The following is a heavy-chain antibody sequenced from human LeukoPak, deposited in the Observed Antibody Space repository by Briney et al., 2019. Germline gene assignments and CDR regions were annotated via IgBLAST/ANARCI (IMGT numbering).Heavy chain of an antibody. D-gene: IGHD6-6*01. CDR1: GFTFSAFW. CDR3: ARIYSSSSLDY. Sequence: PGGSLRLSCAASGFTFSAFWMRWVRQAPGKGLVWVSRINTDGTTTTYADSVKGRFTISRDNAKNTLYLQMNSLRAEDTAVYYCARIYSSSSLDYWGQGTLVTVSS. CDR2: INTDGTTT. V-gene: IGHV3-74*03. J-gene: IGHJ4*02.